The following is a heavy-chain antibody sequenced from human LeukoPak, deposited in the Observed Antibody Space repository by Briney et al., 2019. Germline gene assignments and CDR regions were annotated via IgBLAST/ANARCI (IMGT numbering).Heavy chain of an antibody. V-gene: IGHV5-51*01. CDR3: ARIPGTVSPYYFDY. D-gene: IGHD4-11*01. CDR2: ISPGDSDT. CDR1: GYSFTNYW. J-gene: IGHJ4*02. Sequence: GESLKISCKGSGYSFTNYWIGWVRQMPGKGLEWMRIISPGDSDTRYSPSFQGQVTISADKSISTAYLQWSSLKASDTAMFYCARIPGTVSPYYFDYWGQGTLVTVSS.